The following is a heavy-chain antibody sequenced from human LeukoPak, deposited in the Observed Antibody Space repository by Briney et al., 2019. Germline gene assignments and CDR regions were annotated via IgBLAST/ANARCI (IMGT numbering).Heavy chain of an antibody. Sequence: PSETLSLTCAVYGGSFSGYYWSWIRQPPGKGLEWSGEINHSGSTNYNPSLKSRVTIAVDTSKNQFSLKLSSVTAADTAVYYCASYSSGWYHFDYWGQGTLVTVSS. CDR2: INHSGST. D-gene: IGHD6-19*01. J-gene: IGHJ4*02. CDR1: GGSFSGYY. V-gene: IGHV4-34*01. CDR3: ASYSSGWYHFDY.